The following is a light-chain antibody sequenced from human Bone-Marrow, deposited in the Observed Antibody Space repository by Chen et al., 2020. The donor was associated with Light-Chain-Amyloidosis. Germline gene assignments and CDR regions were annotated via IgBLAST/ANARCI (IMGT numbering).Light chain of an antibody. J-gene: IGLJ3*02. V-gene: IGLV3-21*02. CDR1: NIGSTS. Sequence: SYVLTQPSSVSVAPGQTATIACGGNNIGSTSVHWYQQTPGQAPLLVVYDDRDRPSGIPERLSGSNSGNTGTRTISRVEAGDEADYCCQVWDRSSDRPVFGGGTKLTVL. CDR3: QVWDRSSDRPV. CDR2: DDR.